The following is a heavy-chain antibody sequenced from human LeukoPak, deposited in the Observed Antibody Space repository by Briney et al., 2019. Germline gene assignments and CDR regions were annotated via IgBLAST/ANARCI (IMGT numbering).Heavy chain of an antibody. CDR3: ARVQDTAMVLGGFDY. Sequence: PGGSLRLSCAASGFTFSSYGMHWVRQAPGKGLEWVAVISYDGSNKYYTDSAKGRFTISRDNSKNSLCLQMNSLRAEDTAVYYCARVQDTAMVLGGFDYWGQGTLVTVSS. CDR1: GFTFSSYG. CDR2: ISYDGSNK. D-gene: IGHD5-18*01. V-gene: IGHV3-30*03. J-gene: IGHJ4*02.